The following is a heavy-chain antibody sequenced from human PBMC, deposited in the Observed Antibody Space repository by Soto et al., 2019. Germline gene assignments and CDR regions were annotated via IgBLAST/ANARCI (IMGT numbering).Heavy chain of an antibody. CDR3: ARDLSQWLGAFDI. CDR2: IWYDGSNK. CDR1: GFTFSSYG. V-gene: IGHV3-33*01. D-gene: IGHD6-19*01. Sequence: QVQLVKSGGGVVQPGRSLRLSCAASGFTFSSYGMHWVRQAPGKGLEWVAVIWYDGSNKYYADSVKGRFTISRDNSKNTLYLQMNSLRAEDTAVYYCARDLSQWLGAFDIWGQGTMVTVSS. J-gene: IGHJ3*02.